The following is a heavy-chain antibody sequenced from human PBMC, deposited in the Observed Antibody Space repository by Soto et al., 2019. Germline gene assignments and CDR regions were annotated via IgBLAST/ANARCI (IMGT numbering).Heavy chain of an antibody. CDR2: INHSGST. D-gene: IGHD3-10*01. CDR1: GGSFSGYY. CDR3: ARDQGSYGSGFYYYGMDV. Sequence: PSETLSLTCAVYGGSFSGYYWNWIRQPPGKGLEWIGEINHSGSTNYNPSLKSRVTISVDTSKNQFSLKLSSMTAADTAVYYCARDQGSYGSGFYYYGMDVWGQGTTVTVSS. J-gene: IGHJ6*02. V-gene: IGHV4-34*01.